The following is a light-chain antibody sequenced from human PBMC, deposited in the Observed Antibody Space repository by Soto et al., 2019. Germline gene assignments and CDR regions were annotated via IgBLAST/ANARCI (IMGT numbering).Light chain of an antibody. V-gene: IGKV3-20*01. CDR3: QQYVTSPWA. J-gene: IGKJ1*01. CDR2: GAS. CDR1: QSVSSSF. Sequence: EIVLTQSPGTLSLSPGERATLSCRASQSVSSSFLAWYQQKPGQAPRLLIYGASNRATGIPDGFSGSGSGTDFTLTISRLEPEDFAVYYCQQYVTSPWAFGQGTKVDIK.